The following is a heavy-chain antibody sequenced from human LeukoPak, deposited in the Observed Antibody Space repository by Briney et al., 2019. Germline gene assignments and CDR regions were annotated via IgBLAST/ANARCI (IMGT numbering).Heavy chain of an antibody. CDR1: GGSFSGYY. Sequence: PSETLSLTCAVYGGSFSGYYWSWIRQPPGKGLEWIGEINHSGSTNYNPSLKSRVTISVDTSKNQFSLKLSSVTAADTAVYYCARVGYCSSTSCLGTYFDYWGQGTLVTVSS. CDR2: INHSGST. CDR3: ARVGYCSSTSCLGTYFDY. J-gene: IGHJ4*02. V-gene: IGHV4-34*01. D-gene: IGHD2-2*03.